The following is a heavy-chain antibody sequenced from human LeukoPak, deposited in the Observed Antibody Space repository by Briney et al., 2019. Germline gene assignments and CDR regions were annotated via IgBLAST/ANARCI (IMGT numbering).Heavy chain of an antibody. CDR1: GYTSTGYY. V-gene: IGHV1-2*02. CDR2: INPNSGGT. D-gene: IGHD4-11*01. J-gene: IGHJ6*02. Sequence: ASVKVSCKASGYTSTGYYMHWVRQAPGQGLEWMGWINPNSGGTNYAQKFRGRVTMTRDTSISTAYMELSRLRSDDTAVYYCARVLPPITVTISDYYYGMDVWGQGTTVTVSS. CDR3: ARVLPPITVTISDYYYGMDV.